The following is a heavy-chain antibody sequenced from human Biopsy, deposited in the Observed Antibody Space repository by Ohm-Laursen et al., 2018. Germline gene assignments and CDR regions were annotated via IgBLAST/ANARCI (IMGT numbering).Heavy chain of an antibody. J-gene: IGHJ4*02. D-gene: IGHD1-26*01. CDR1: GYTFAGYY. CDR3: ARGPHSGSHSCFDY. V-gene: IGHV1-2*02. Sequence: ASVKVSCKASGYTFAGYYLHWVRQAPGHGLEWMGWINPNSGNANYAQSSQGRLTVTRDTSISTAYMELTSLTFDDTAIYYCARGPHSGSHSCFDYWGRGTLVTVSS. CDR2: INPNSGNA.